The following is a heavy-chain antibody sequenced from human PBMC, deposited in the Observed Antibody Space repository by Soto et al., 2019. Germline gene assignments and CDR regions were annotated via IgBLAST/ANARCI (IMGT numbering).Heavy chain of an antibody. CDR3: ARQGIATAGNSLDY. J-gene: IGHJ4*02. CDR2: ISDSGST. V-gene: IGHV4-59*08. Sequence: PSETLSLTCTVSGGSIRSSYWSWIRQPPGKGLEWIGYISDSGSTNYNPSLKSRVAISVDTSKNQFSLKLSSVTAADTAVYYCARQGIATAGNSLDYWGQGALVPVSP. CDR1: GGSIRSSY. D-gene: IGHD6-13*01.